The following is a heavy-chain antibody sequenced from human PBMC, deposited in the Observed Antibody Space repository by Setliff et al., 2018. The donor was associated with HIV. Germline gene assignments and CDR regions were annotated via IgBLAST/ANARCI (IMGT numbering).Heavy chain of an antibody. CDR3: ARGLRTSLVFFDS. CDR2: LYYSGSI. V-gene: IGHV4-61*08. Sequence: SETLSLTCNVSAASVGTGAYYWSWIRQSPGKGLEWLGYLYYSGSIDYNPSLKTRVSISIDMSKNQFSLKMSSVTAADTAVYFCARGLRTSLVFFDSWGQGIRVTVSS. D-gene: IGHD2-8*01. J-gene: IGHJ4*02. CDR1: AASVGTGAYY.